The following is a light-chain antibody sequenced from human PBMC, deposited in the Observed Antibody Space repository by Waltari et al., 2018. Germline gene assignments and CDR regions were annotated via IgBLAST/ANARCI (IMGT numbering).Light chain of an antibody. CDR1: SSAVGGYTY. Sequence: QSALTQPASGSGSPGQSISISCTGTSSAVGGYTYVSWYQQHPGKAPQLMIYDVTQRPLGISNRFSGSKSGNTASLTISGLQAEDEADYYCSSYTSSSTFVFGIGTKVTVL. J-gene: IGLJ1*01. V-gene: IGLV2-14*03. CDR3: SSYTSSSTFV. CDR2: DVT.